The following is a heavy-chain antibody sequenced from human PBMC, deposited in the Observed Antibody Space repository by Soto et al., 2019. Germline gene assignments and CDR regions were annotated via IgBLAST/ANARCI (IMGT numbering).Heavy chain of an antibody. CDR2: ISGSGGST. CDR3: ANLGYSYGSVNYYYGMDV. D-gene: IGHD5-18*01. Sequence: EVQLLESGGGLVQPGVSLRLSCAASGFTFSSYAMSWVRQAPGKGLEWVSAISGSGGSTYYADSVKGRFTISRDNSKNTLYLQMNSLRAEDTAVYYCANLGYSYGSVNYYYGMDVWGQGTTVTVSS. CDR1: GFTFSSYA. V-gene: IGHV3-23*01. J-gene: IGHJ6*02.